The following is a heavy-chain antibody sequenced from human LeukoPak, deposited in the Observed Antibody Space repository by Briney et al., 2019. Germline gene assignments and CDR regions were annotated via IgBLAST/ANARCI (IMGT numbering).Heavy chain of an antibody. CDR1: GGSISSGGYY. D-gene: IGHD3-3*01. J-gene: IGHJ3*02. Sequence: PSETLSLTCTVSGGSISSGGYYWSWIRQPPGKGLEWIGEINHSGSTNYNPSLKSRVTISVDTSKNQFSLKLSSVTAAETAVYYCARMPFNDLLSLYDFWSGYYDALDIWGQGTMVTVSS. CDR2: INHSGST. CDR3: ARMPFNDLLSLYDFWSGYYDALDI. V-gene: IGHV4-39*07.